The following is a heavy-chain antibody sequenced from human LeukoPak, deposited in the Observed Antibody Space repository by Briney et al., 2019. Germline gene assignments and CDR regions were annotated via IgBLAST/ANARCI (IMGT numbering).Heavy chain of an antibody. V-gene: IGHV3-15*01. CDR3: ARTILTGSYDAFDI. CDR2: IKSKTDGGTT. J-gene: IGHJ3*02. D-gene: IGHD3-9*01. Sequence: GGSLRLSCAASGFTFSNAWMSWVRQAPGKGLEWVGRIKSKTDGGTTDYAAPVKGRFTISRDDSKNTLYLQMNSLRAEDTAVYYCARTILTGSYDAFDIWGQGTMVTVSS. CDR1: GFTFSNAW.